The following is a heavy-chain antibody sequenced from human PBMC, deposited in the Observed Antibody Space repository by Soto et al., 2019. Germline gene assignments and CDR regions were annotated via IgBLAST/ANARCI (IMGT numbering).Heavy chain of an antibody. V-gene: IGHV3-30*18. D-gene: IGHD5-18*01. J-gene: IGHJ4*02. CDR2: ISYDGSNK. CDR3: AKGSTAMTYFDY. Sequence: GGSVRLSCAASGFTFSSYGMHWVRQAPGKGLEWVAVISYDGSNKYYVDSVKGRFTISRDNSKNTLYLQMNSLRAEDTAVYYCAKGSTAMTYFDYWGQGTLVTVSS. CDR1: GFTFSSYG.